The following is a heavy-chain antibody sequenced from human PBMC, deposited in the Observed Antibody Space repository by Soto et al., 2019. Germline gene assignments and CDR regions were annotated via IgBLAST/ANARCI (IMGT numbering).Heavy chain of an antibody. CDR2: IYYSGST. V-gene: IGHV4-31*03. CDR1: GGSISSGGYY. D-gene: IGHD3-16*01. CDR3: ASEVDYVWGSYVDY. J-gene: IGHJ4*02. Sequence: QVQLQESGPGLVKPSQTLSLTCTVSGGSISSGGYYWSWIRQHPGKGLEWIGYIYYSGSTYYNPSLKSRVTISVDTSKNQFSLKLSFVTAADTAVYYCASEVDYVWGSYVDYWGQGTLVTVSS.